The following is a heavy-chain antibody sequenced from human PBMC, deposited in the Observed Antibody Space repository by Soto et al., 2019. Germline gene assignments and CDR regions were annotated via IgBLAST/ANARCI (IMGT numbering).Heavy chain of an antibody. CDR3: AKSRRLGWPAHNWFDP. D-gene: IGHD3-16*01. CDR2: ISYDGSNK. J-gene: IGHJ5*02. V-gene: IGHV3-30*18. CDR1: GFTFSSYG. Sequence: PGGSLRLSCAASGFTFSSYGMHWVRQAPGKGLEWVAVISYDGSNKYYADSVKGRFTISRDNSKNTLYLQMNSLRAEDTAVYYCAKSRRLGWPAHNWFDPWGQGTLVTVSS.